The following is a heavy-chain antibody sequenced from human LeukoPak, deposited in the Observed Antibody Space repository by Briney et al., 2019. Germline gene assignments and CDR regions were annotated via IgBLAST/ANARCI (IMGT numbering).Heavy chain of an antibody. CDR1: GGSISSNW. CDR3: AREDPSATWFDP. CDR2: IYHSGNT. D-gene: IGHD6-25*01. J-gene: IGHJ5*02. Sequence: KPSETLSLTCTVSGGSISSNWWSWVRQPPGKGLEWIGEIYHSGNTNYNPSLKSRVTISVDTSKNHFSLKLSYVTAADTAVYYCAREDPSATWFDPWGQGTQVTVSS. V-gene: IGHV4-4*02.